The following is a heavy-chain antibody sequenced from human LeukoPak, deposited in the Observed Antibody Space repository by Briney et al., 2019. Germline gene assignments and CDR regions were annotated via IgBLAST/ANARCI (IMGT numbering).Heavy chain of an antibody. Sequence: GASVKVSCKAFGDTFSTYSINWVRQAPGQGLEWMGGIIPLFATPNYAQKFQGRVTITADKSTSTAYMELSSLRPEDTAVYYCARAAYYGSGSSNWFDPWGQGTLVTVSS. CDR3: ARAAYYGSGSSNWFDP. CDR2: IIPLFATP. J-gene: IGHJ5*02. CDR1: GDTFSTYS. V-gene: IGHV1-69*06. D-gene: IGHD3-10*01.